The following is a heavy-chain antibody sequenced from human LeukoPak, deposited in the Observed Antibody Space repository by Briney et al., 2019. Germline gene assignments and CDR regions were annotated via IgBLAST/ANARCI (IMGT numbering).Heavy chain of an antibody. Sequence: SETLSLTCAVYGGSFSGYYWSWIRQPPGKGLEWIGEVNHSGSTNYNPSLKTRVTMSVDTSKNQFSLKVRSVTAADTAVYYCARYGMTTVTAWGFDYWGQGTLVTVSS. CDR3: ARYGMTTVTAWGFDY. V-gene: IGHV4-34*10. CDR2: VNHSGST. D-gene: IGHD4-17*01. J-gene: IGHJ4*02. CDR1: GGSFSGYY.